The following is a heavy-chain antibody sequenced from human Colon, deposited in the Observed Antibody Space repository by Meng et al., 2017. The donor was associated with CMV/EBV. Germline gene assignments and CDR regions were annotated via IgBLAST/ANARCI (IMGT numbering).Heavy chain of an antibody. CDR1: GYAFTDNH. V-gene: IGHV1-2*02. J-gene: IGHJ4*02. D-gene: IGHD6-13*01. Sequence: QVQRGQSATEVKQPCASVKVSCKTCGYAFTDNHLHWVRQAPGQGLEWMGWIYPSDGGTYFAQKFQERVTLNRDTSITTAYIELSGLTSYDTAIYYCVRESWYFDFWGEGTLVTVSS. CDR3: VRESWYFDF. CDR2: IYPSDGGT.